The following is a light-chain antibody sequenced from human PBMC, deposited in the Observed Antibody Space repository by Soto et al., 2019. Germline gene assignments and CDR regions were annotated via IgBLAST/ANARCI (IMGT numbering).Light chain of an antibody. CDR2: AAS. CDR3: QQSYTTPSWT. Sequence: DIQMTQSPSSLSASVGDRVTITCRASRSISSYLNWYQQRPGKAPRLLIYAASTLQSGVPSRFSGSGSVTDFTLTISSLQPEDFATYYGQQSYTTPSWTFGQGTKVEFK. CDR1: RSISSY. J-gene: IGKJ1*01. V-gene: IGKV1-39*01.